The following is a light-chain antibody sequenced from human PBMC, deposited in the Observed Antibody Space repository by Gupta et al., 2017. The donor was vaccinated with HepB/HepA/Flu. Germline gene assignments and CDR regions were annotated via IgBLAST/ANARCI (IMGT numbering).Light chain of an antibody. V-gene: IGKV1-16*02. CDR3: QQYKSYPLT. Sequence: DIHVPHSPSSLSAFEGNRVTITCRASQDIDNSLAWCQQKPGKAPKSLIYAASSLQSGVPSKFSGSRSGTDFTLTISNLQPEDFATYYCQQYKSYPLTFGGGTKVEIK. CDR1: QDIDNS. J-gene: IGKJ4*01. CDR2: AAS.